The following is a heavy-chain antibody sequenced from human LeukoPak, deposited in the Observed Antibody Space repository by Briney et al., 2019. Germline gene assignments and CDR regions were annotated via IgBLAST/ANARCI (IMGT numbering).Heavy chain of an antibody. CDR3: ASVRTSGSYYGAFDY. CDR1: GYTFTGYY. V-gene: IGHV1-2*02. Sequence: ASVTVSCKASGYTFTGYYMQWVRQAPGQGLEWMGWINPCRGGTNYAQRFQGRVTMTRDTSISTAYMELSRLTSDDTAVYYCASVRTSGSYYGAFDYWGQGTLVTVS. D-gene: IGHD3-22*01. CDR2: INPCRGGT. J-gene: IGHJ4*02.